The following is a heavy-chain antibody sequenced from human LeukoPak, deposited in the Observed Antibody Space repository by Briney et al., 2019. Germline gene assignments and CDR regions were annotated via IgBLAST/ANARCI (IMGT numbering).Heavy chain of an antibody. D-gene: IGHD5-24*01. V-gene: IGHV4-4*02. CDR3: ARRRWLQRRYFDY. J-gene: IGHJ4*02. CDR1: GGSISSSNW. CDR2: IYHSGST. Sequence: PSETLSLTCAVSGGSISSSNWWSWVRQPPGKGLEWIGEIYHSGSTNYNPSLKSRVTISVDTSKNQFSLKLSSVTAADTAVYYCARRRWLQRRYFDYWGQGTLVTVSS.